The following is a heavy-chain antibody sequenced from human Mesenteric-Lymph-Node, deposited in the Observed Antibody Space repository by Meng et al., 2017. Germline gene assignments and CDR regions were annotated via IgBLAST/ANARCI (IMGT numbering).Heavy chain of an antibody. CDR3: ARDLDSGYVEYAFDI. Sequence: SETLSLTCTVSGGSISSSSYYWGWIRQPPGKGLEWIGSIYYSGSTYYNPSLKSRVTISVDTSKNQFSLKLSSVTAADTAVYYCARDLDSGYVEYAFDIWGQGTMVTVSS. J-gene: IGHJ3*02. V-gene: IGHV4-39*07. CDR1: GGSISSSSYY. D-gene: IGHD5-12*01. CDR2: IYYSGST.